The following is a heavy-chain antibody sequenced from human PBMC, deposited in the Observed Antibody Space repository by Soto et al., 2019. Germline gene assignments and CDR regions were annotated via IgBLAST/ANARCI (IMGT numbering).Heavy chain of an antibody. CDR2: IGTAGDT. CDR3: ARGRYYDILTGYSHNWFDP. Sequence: GGSLRLSCAASGFTFSSYDMHWVRQATGKGLEWVSAIGTAGDTYYPSSVKGRFTISRENAKNSLYLQMNSLRAGDTAVYYCARGRYYDILTGYSHNWFDPWGQGTLVTVSS. J-gene: IGHJ5*02. CDR1: GFTFSSYD. D-gene: IGHD3-9*01. V-gene: IGHV3-13*04.